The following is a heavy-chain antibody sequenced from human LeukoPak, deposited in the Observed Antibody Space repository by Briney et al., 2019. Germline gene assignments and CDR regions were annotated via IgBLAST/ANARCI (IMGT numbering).Heavy chain of an antibody. CDR2: INAGNGNT. Sequence: ASVKVSCKASGYTFTSYAMHWVRQAPGQRLEWMGWINAGNGNTKYSQKFQGRVTITWDTSASTAYMELSSLRSEDTAVYYCARGGVAPYSYYDYWGQGTLVTVSS. D-gene: IGHD5-18*01. CDR3: ARGGVAPYSYYDY. CDR1: GYTFTSYA. V-gene: IGHV1-3*01. J-gene: IGHJ4*02.